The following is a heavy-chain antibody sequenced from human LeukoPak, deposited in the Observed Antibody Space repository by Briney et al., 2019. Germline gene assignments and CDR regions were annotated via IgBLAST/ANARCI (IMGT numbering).Heavy chain of an antibody. CDR3: ASPLDCSSTSCPFDY. J-gene: IGHJ4*02. D-gene: IGHD2-2*01. CDR2: IIPIFGTA. V-gene: IGHV1-69*13. CDR1: GGTFSSYA. Sequence: ASVKVSCKASGGTFSSYAISWVRQAPGQGLEWMGGIIPIFGTANYAQKFQGRVTITADESMSTAYMELSSLRSEDTAVYYCASPLDCSSTSCPFDYWGQGTLVTVSS.